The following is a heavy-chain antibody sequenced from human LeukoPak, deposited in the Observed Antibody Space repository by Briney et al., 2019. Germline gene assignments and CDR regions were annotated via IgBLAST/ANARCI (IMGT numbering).Heavy chain of an antibody. Sequence: GESLKISCKISGGNFIPNWIGWVRQLPGKGREWMGIIFPRDSDTRYSPSFQGQVTISAEQSISTVFLQWSSLEASDTAMYYCARSTHYGDTGYYFFDSWGQGTLVTVSS. V-gene: IGHV5-51*01. J-gene: IGHJ5*01. CDR1: GGNFIPNW. D-gene: IGHD3-22*01. CDR3: ARSTHYGDTGYYFFDS. CDR2: IFPRDSDT.